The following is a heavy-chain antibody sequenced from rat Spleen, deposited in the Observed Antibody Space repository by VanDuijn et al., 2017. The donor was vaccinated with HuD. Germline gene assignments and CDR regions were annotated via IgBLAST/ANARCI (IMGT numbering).Heavy chain of an antibody. Sequence: EVQVLESGGGLVQPGNSLKLSCATSGFTFSTAWMYWYRQFPEKRLEWVARIKAKSNNYATDYTESVKGRFTISRDDSKSSIYLQMNNLKEEDTAIYFCAGHTEGIGVMDAWGQGASVTVSS. CDR2: IKAKSNNYAT. J-gene: IGHJ4*01. D-gene: IGHD1-11*01. V-gene: IGHV6-6*01. CDR1: GFTFSTAW. CDR3: AGHTEGIGVMDA.